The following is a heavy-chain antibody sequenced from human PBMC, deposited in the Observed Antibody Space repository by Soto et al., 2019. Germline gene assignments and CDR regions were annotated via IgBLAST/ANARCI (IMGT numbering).Heavy chain of an antibody. V-gene: IGHV4-39*01. Sequence: SETLSLTCSVSVYSVTSSDYYWAWIRQPPGKGLEWIGSMFYSGLTYYNPSLKSRVTLSVDTSKNQFSVRLNSVTAADTAVYYCAPLSVSLSGPYGINVWGQGTTVTVSS. CDR3: APLSVSLSGPYGINV. CDR2: MFYSGLT. J-gene: IGHJ6*02. D-gene: IGHD2-15*01. CDR1: VYSVTSSDYY.